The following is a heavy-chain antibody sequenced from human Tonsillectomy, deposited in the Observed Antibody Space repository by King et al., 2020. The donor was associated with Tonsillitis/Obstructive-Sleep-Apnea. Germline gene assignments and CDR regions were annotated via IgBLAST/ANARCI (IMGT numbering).Heavy chain of an antibody. Sequence: VQLVESGGGLVQPGGSLRLSCAASGFTFSSYAMNWVRQAPGKGLEWVSGISGSGGTTYYADSVKGRFTISRDNSKNTLYLQMNTLRAEDTAVYYCAKQLLIGGNWFDPWGQGILVTVSS. V-gene: IGHV3-23*04. CDR3: AKQLLIGGNWFDP. D-gene: IGHD2-2*01. CDR2: ISGSGGTT. CDR1: GFTFSSYA. J-gene: IGHJ5*02.